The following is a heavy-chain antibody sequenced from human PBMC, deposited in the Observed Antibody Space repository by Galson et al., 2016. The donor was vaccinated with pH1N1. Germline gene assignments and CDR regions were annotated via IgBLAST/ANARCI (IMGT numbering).Heavy chain of an antibody. D-gene: IGHD6-6*01. CDR3: ATFSSSSSWRSLDV. V-gene: IGHV1-69*01. CDR2: INPVFGTT. J-gene: IGHJ3*01. Sequence: APGKGLEWMGDINPVFGTTNYAQRFQDRVTITAHDMELSGLRSEDTAIYYCATFSSSSSWRSLDVWGQGTTVTVSS.